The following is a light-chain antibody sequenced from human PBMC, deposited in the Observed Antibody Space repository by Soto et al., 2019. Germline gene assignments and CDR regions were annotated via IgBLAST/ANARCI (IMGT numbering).Light chain of an antibody. CDR3: QQFGGSPPVT. Sequence: EIVLTQSPGTLSLSPGERATLSCRASQSVNNNFLAWYQQKPGQPPKLLIFGPSSRATGIPDRFSGSGSGTDFTLTIRRLEPEDFAVYYCQQFGGSPPVTFGGGTKVEIK. J-gene: IGKJ4*01. CDR2: GPS. CDR1: QSVNNNF. V-gene: IGKV3-20*01.